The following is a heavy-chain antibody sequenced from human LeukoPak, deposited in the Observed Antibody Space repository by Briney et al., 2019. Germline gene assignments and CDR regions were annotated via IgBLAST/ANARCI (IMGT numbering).Heavy chain of an antibody. CDR3: ARGGYSDFVIDY. Sequence: GGSLRLSCAASGFTFSRYGMHWVRQAPGKGLEWISYISSSSGTIYYADSVKGRFTISRDNAKNSLSLQMNSLRAEDTAVYYCARGGYSDFVIDYWGQGTLVTVSS. D-gene: IGHD5-12*01. V-gene: IGHV3-48*04. CDR2: ISSSSGTI. J-gene: IGHJ4*02. CDR1: GFTFSRYG.